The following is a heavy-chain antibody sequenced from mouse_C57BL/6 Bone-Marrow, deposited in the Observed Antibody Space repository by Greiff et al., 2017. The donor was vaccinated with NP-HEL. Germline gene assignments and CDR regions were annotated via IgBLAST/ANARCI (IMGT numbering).Heavy chain of an antibody. D-gene: IGHD2-4*01. J-gene: IGHJ4*01. V-gene: IGHV10-1*01. Sequence: EVKLVESGGGLVQPKGSLKLSCAASGFSFNTYAMNWVRQAPGKGLEWVARIRSKSNNYATYYADSVKDRFTISRDDSESMLYLQMNNLKTEDTAMYYCVRQDYDYDGYAMDYWGQGTSVTVSS. CDR2: IRSKSNNYAT. CDR1: GFSFNTYA. CDR3: VRQDYDYDGYAMDY.